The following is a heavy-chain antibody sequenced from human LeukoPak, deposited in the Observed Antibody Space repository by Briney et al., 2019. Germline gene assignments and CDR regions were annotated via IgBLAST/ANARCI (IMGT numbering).Heavy chain of an antibody. J-gene: IGHJ4*02. Sequence: SETLSLTCTVSGGSISSYYWSWIRQPPGKGLEWIGYIYYSGSTNYSPSLKSRVTISVDTSKNQFSLKLSSVTAADTAVYYCARDGATGLDYWGQGTLVTVSS. D-gene: IGHD1-26*01. CDR2: IYYSGST. CDR3: ARDGATGLDY. CDR1: GGSISSYY. V-gene: IGHV4-59*01.